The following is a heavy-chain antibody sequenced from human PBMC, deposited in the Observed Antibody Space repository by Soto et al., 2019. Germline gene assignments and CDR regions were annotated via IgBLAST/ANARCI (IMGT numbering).Heavy chain of an antibody. CDR1: GFTFTSSA. V-gene: IGHV1-58*01. CDR2: IVVGSGNT. J-gene: IGHJ6*02. D-gene: IGHD3-9*01. CDR3: AADTNLRYFDWFSGPFYGMDV. Sequence: SVKVSCKASGFTFTSSAVQWVRQARGQRLEWIGWIVVGSGNTNYAQEFQERVTITRDMSTSTAYMELSSLRSEDTAVYYCAADTNLRYFDWFSGPFYGMDVWGQGTTVTVSS.